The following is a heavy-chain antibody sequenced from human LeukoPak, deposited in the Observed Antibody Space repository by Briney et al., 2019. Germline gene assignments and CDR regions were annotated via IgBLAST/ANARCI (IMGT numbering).Heavy chain of an antibody. J-gene: IGHJ5*02. CDR1: GYTFTSYA. Sequence: GASVKVSCKASGYTFTSYAMNWVRQAPGQGLEWMGWISAYNGNTNYAQKFQGRVTMTRNTSIGTAYMELSSLRSEDTAVYYCARGLRVSLFDPWGQGTLVTVSS. CDR3: ARGLRVSLFDP. V-gene: IGHV1-8*02. CDR2: ISAYNGNT. D-gene: IGHD6-13*01.